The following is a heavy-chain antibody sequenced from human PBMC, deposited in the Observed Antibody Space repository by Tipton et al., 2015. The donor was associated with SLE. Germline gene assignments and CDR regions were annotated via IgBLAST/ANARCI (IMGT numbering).Heavy chain of an antibody. V-gene: IGHV4-38-2*02. J-gene: IGHJ2*01. CDR3: AKDKGSGGITMVRYFDL. CDR2: IYRTGTT. D-gene: IGHD3-10*01. Sequence: TLSLTCIVSDDSVSSAYYWAWIRQPPGKGLQWIACIYRTGTTYVNPSLKSRVSMSMDTSNNRFSLTMTSLTVADTAVYYCAKDKGSGGITMVRYFDLWGRGTLVTVSS. CDR1: DDSVSSAYY.